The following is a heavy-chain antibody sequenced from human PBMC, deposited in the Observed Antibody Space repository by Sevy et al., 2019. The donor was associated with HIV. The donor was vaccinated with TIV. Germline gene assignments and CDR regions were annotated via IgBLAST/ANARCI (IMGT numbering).Heavy chain of an antibody. Sequence: ASVKVSCKVSGYTLTKLSMHWVRQAPGKGLEGMGSFDPEDGETNYAQKFQGRVTMTEDTSTDTAYMELSSLRSEDTAVYYCATTKDYYESSGSTFDYWGQGTLVTVSS. D-gene: IGHD3-22*01. CDR1: GYTLTKLS. J-gene: IGHJ4*02. V-gene: IGHV1-24*01. CDR3: ATTKDYYESSGSTFDY. CDR2: FDPEDGET.